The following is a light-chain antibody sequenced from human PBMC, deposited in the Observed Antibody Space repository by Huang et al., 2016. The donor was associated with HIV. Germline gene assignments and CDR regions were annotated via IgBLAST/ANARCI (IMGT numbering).Light chain of an antibody. Sequence: DIQMTQSPSSLSASVGDRVTITCRASQGISSYLNWYQQKPGKAPKLLIYAASTLQSGVPSRFSGSGSGTDFTLTISSLQPADSATYYCQETYSIPHTFGQGTKLEIK. V-gene: IGKV1-39*01. CDR1: QGISSY. CDR2: AAS. CDR3: QETYSIPHT. J-gene: IGKJ2*01.